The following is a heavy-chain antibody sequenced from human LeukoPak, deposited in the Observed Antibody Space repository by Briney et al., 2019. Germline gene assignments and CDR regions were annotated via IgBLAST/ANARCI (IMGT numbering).Heavy chain of an antibody. CDR1: GFAFRSYA. D-gene: IGHD5-18*01. V-gene: IGHV3-23*01. CDR2: IISSGDVT. J-gene: IGHJ4*02. Sequence: GGSLRLSCSASGFAFRSYAMSWVRQAPGKGLEWVSSIISSGDVTYYADSVKGRFTISRDNSKNPVHLQMDSLRPEDSAVYYCAKNAGYSYGLYYFDYWGQGTLVTVSS. CDR3: AKNAGYSYGLYYFDY.